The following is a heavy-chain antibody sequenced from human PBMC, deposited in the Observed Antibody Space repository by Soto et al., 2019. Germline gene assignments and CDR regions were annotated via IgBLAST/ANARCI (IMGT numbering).Heavy chain of an antibody. CDR3: ARGSGWYIKEFAY. Sequence: QVQLVQSGAEVKKPGSSVKVSCMASGGTFSSYAISWVRQAPGQGLEWMGGIIPIFGTANYALKFQGRVTSIADESTSTAYMELSSLRSEDTAVYYCARGSGWYIKEFAYWGRGTLVTVSS. CDR1: GGTFSSYA. J-gene: IGHJ4*02. D-gene: IGHD6-19*01. CDR2: IIPIFGTA. V-gene: IGHV1-69*01.